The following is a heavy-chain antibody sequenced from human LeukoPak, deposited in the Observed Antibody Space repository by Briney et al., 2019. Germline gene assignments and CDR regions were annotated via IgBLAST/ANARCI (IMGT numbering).Heavy chain of an antibody. CDR1: GGSISSYY. D-gene: IGHD6-13*01. CDR3: AGSSWYPHFEH. J-gene: IGHJ4*02. V-gene: IGHV4-59*01. Sequence: PSETLSLTCTVSGGSISSYYWSWIRQPPGKGLEWIAYIYYSGSTYYNPSLKSRVTISVDTSKSQFSLKLSSVTAADTAVYYCAGSSWYPHFEHWGQGTLVTVSS. CDR2: IYYSGST.